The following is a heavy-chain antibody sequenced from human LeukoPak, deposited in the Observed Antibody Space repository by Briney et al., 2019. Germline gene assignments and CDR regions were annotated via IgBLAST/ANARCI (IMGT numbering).Heavy chain of an antibody. V-gene: IGHV1-18*01. CDR3: ATANKWIYTLGY. CDR1: GGTFIRYG. J-gene: IGHJ4*02. D-gene: IGHD5-12*01. CDR2: ISTGNGNT. Sequence: ASVKVSCKASGGTFIRYGITWVRQAPGQGLEWMGWISTGNGNTNSGQKFQGRVNMTTDKSTGTAHMELRSLRSDDTAMYYCATANKWIYTLGYWGQGTLVTVSS.